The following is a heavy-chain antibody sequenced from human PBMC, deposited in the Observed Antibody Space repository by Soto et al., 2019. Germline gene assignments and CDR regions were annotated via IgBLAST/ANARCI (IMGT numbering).Heavy chain of an antibody. CDR1: GFTYSSYA. D-gene: IGHD3-10*01. CDR3: AKFGSGSYHNDAYFNY. J-gene: IGHJ4*02. V-gene: IGHV3-23*01. Sequence: GGSLRLSCAASGFTYSSYAMSWVRQAPGKGMEWVSGISGSGGSTYYADSVKGRFTISGDNSKNTLYLQMNSLRGQDTAIYYCAKFGSGSYHNDAYFNYWGQGTRVTVSS. CDR2: ISGSGGST.